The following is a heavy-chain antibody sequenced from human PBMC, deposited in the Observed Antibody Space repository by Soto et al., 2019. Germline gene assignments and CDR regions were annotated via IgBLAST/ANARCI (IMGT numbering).Heavy chain of an antibody. CDR3: ASQYDFLTGFQFDP. J-gene: IGHJ5*02. V-gene: IGHV3-21*01. CDR2: ISRSSSYI. Sequence: EVQLVESGGGLVKPGGSLRLSCVVSGFTFSNYNMNWFRQAPGKGLEWVSSISRSSSYIYYADSVKGRFTISRDNAKNSLYLQMNSLRAEDTAIYFCASQYDFLTGFQFDPRGQGTLVTVSS. D-gene: IGHD3-9*01. CDR1: GFTFSNYN.